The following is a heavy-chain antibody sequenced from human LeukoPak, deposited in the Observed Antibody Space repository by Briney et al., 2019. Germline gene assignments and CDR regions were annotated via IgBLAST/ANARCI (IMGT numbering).Heavy chain of an antibody. Sequence: GGSLRLSCAASGFTFNNYAMSWVRQAPGKGLEWVSAISGSGGSTYYADSVKGRFTISRDNSKNTLYLQMNSLRAEDTAVYYCAKDAGVASSSSWYFDYRGQGTLVTVSS. CDR3: AKDAGVASSSSWYFDY. V-gene: IGHV3-23*01. J-gene: IGHJ4*02. CDR1: GFTFNNYA. CDR2: ISGSGGST. D-gene: IGHD6-6*01.